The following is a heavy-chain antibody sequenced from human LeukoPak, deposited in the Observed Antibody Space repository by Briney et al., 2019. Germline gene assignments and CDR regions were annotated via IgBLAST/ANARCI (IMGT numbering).Heavy chain of an antibody. CDR1: GGSFSGYY. CDR2: INHSGST. Sequence: SETLSLTCAVYGGSFSGYYWSWIRQPPGKGLEWIGEINHSGSTNYNPSLKSRVTISVDTSKNQFSLKLSSVTAADTAVYYCARGRSGSSWTRWFDPWGQGTLVTVSS. D-gene: IGHD6-13*01. CDR3: ARGRSGSSWTRWFDP. J-gene: IGHJ5*02. V-gene: IGHV4-34*01.